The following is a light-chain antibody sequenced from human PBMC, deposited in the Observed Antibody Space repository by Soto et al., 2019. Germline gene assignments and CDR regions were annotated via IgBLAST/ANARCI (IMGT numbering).Light chain of an antibody. CDR3: CSYAGTFTPVV. V-gene: IGLV2-11*01. CDR1: SSDVGAYNL. J-gene: IGLJ2*01. Sequence: QSVLTQPASVSGSPGQSITISCTGTSSDVGAYNLVSWYQQHPGKAPKLMIYDVTARPSGVPDRFSASKSGNTASLTISGLQAEDEADYYCCSYAGTFTPVVFGGGTKVTVL. CDR2: DVT.